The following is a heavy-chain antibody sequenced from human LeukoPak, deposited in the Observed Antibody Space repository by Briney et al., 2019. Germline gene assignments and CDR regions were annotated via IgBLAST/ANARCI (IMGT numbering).Heavy chain of an antibody. CDR2: IYHSGST. CDR3: ARQYYDSSGYLGAFDI. CDR1: GGSISGYY. V-gene: IGHV4-59*08. D-gene: IGHD3-22*01. J-gene: IGHJ3*02. Sequence: SETLSLTCTVSGGSISGYYWNWLRQPPGKGLEWIGYIYHSGSTSYNPSLKSRTTVSVDTSKNQFSLKLTSVTAADTAVYYCARQYYDSSGYLGAFDIWGQGTMVTVSS.